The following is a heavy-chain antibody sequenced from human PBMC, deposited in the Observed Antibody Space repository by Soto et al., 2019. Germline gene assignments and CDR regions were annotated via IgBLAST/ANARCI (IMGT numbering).Heavy chain of an antibody. Sequence: ASVKVSCKASGYTFTSYDINWVRQATGQGLEWMGWMNPNSGNTGYAQKFQGRVTMTRNTSISTAYMELSSLRSEDTAVYYCARVFSITMVRGDNWFDPWGQGTLVTVSS. CDR3: ARVFSITMVRGDNWFDP. J-gene: IGHJ5*02. D-gene: IGHD3-10*01. CDR2: MNPNSGNT. CDR1: GYTFTSYD. V-gene: IGHV1-8*01.